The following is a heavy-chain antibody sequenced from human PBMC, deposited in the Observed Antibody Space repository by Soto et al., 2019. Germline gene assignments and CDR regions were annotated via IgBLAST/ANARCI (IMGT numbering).Heavy chain of an antibody. J-gene: IGHJ4*02. CDR3: AKMVGATLVDY. V-gene: IGHV4-4*02. Sequence: QVQLQESGPGLVKPSGTLSLTCTVSGASISSTSSGDWWSWVRQPPGKGLEWIGEIHHSGSTNYTPSRKRRXTXSXXKSKNQCSLRLSSVTAADTAVYYCAKMVGATLVDYWGQGTLVTVSS. D-gene: IGHD1-26*01. CDR1: GASISSTSSGDW. CDR2: IHHSGST.